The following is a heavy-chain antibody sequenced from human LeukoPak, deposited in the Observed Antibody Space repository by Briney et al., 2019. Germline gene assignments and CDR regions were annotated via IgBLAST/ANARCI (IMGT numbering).Heavy chain of an antibody. Sequence: GRSLRLSCAASGVTFDDYAMHWVRQAPGKGLEWVSGISWNSDSIGYADSVKGRFTISRDNAKNSLYLQMNSLRAEDTALYYCVTNSRGFKRGPFDYWGQGTLVTVSS. CDR2: ISWNSDSI. D-gene: IGHD3-10*01. CDR1: GVTFDDYA. J-gene: IGHJ4*02. V-gene: IGHV3-9*01. CDR3: VTNSRGFKRGPFDY.